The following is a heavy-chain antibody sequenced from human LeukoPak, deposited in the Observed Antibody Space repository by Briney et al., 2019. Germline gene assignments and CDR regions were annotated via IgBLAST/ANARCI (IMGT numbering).Heavy chain of an antibody. V-gene: IGHV4-31*11. J-gene: IGHJ4*02. CDR3: ARGSDFFDY. CDR2: IYYSGSA. Sequence: PSETLSLTCAVSGGPISSADFYWSWIRQHPGKGLEWIGFIYYSGSAYYNPSLKSRVSISIDTSKNQFSLTLNSVTAADTAVYYCARGSDFFDYWGQGTLVTVSS. CDR1: GGPISSADFY.